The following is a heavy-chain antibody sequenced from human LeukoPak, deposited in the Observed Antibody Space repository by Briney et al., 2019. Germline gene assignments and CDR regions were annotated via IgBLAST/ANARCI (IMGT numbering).Heavy chain of an antibody. D-gene: IGHD3-22*01. V-gene: IGHV4-34*01. CDR3: ARATSYYYDSSGYYRS. CDR1: GGSFSGYY. Sequence: PSETLSLTCAVYGGSFSGYYWSWIRQPPGKGLEWIGEINHSGSTNYNPSLKSRVTISVDTSKNQFSLKLSSVTAADTAVYYCARATSYYYDSSGYYRSWGQGTPVTVSS. J-gene: IGHJ4*02. CDR2: INHSGST.